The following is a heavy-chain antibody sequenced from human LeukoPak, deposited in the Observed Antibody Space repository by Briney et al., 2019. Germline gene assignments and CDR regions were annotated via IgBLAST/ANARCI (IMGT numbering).Heavy chain of an antibody. CDR1: GYTFTDYY. CDR2: INPNSGGT. J-gene: IGHJ3*02. D-gene: IGHD2-15*01. V-gene: IGHV1-2*06. Sequence: GASVKVSCKASGYTFTDYYMHWVRQAPGQGLEWMGRINPNSGGTNYAQKFQDRVTMTRDTSISTAYMELSRLRSDDTAVYYCAESRYCSGGSCYSVYAFDIWGQGTMVTVSS. CDR3: AESRYCSGGSCYSVYAFDI.